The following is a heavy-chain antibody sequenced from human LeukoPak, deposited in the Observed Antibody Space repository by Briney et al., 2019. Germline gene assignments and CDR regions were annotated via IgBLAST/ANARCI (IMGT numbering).Heavy chain of an antibody. J-gene: IGHJ5*02. Sequence: GGSLRLSCAASGFTFSSYGMHWVRQAPGKGLEWVAVIWYDGSNKYYADSVKGRFTISRDNSKNTLYLQMNSLRAEDTAVYYCAKEGMSKNWFDPWGQGTLVTVSS. V-gene: IGHV3-33*06. CDR1: GFTFSSYG. CDR2: IWYDGSNK. CDR3: AKEGMSKNWFDP. D-gene: IGHD6-13*01.